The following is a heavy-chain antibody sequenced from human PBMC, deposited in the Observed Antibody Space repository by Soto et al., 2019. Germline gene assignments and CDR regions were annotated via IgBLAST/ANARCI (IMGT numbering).Heavy chain of an antibody. CDR1: GFSLTTTEVG. J-gene: IGHJ4*02. CDR2: IYWDDDK. Sequence: QITLKESGPTLVKPTQTLTLTCTFSGFSLTTTEVGVGWIRQPPGKALEWLALIYWDDDKRYSPSLKSRLTIPKDTPKNQVVLTMTNMDPVDTATYYCGPLRGGGNSPLGDYWGQGTLVTVSS. D-gene: IGHD3-16*01. V-gene: IGHV2-5*02. CDR3: GPLRGGGNSPLGDY.